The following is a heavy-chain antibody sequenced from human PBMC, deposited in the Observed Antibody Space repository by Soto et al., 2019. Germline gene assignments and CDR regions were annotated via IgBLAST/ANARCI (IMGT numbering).Heavy chain of an antibody. D-gene: IGHD6-6*01. CDR1: GDSVSSNSAA. CDR3: ARERARRYYYYYYIDV. Sequence: QSQTLSLTCAISGDSVSSNSAAWNWIRQSPSRGLEWLGRTYYRSKWYNDYAVSVKSRITINPDTSKNQFSLQLNSVTPEDTAVYYCARERARRYYYYYYIDVWGKGTTVTVSS. CDR2: TYYRSKWYN. J-gene: IGHJ6*03. V-gene: IGHV6-1*01.